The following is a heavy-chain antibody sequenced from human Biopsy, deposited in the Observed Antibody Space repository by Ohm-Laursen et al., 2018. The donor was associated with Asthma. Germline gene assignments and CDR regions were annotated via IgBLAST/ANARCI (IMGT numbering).Heavy chain of an antibody. D-gene: IGHD2-15*01. Sequence: SVKVSCKASGYTFTDYSIHWVRQAPGQGLEWMGRINPNSGDTKYAQRFQGRVTVTRDRSISTAYMELSRLRSDDTAVYYCARDRGYCSGGTCPSWFDPWGQGTLVSASS. CDR3: ARDRGYCSGGTCPSWFDP. J-gene: IGHJ5*02. V-gene: IGHV1-2*06. CDR1: GYTFTDYS. CDR2: INPNSGDT.